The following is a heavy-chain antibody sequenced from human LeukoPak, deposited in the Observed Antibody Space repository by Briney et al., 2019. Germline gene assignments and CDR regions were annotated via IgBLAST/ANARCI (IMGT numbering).Heavy chain of an antibody. V-gene: IGHV4-59*12. Sequence: SETLSLTCTVSGGSISSYYWSWIRQPPGKGLEWIGYIYYSGSTNYNPSLKSRVTISVDTSKNQFSLKLSSVTAADTAVYYCARGGAGYSSGFSRYYFDYWGQGTLVTVSS. CDR2: IYYSGST. J-gene: IGHJ4*02. D-gene: IGHD6-19*01. CDR3: ARGGAGYSSGFSRYYFDY. CDR1: GGSISSYY.